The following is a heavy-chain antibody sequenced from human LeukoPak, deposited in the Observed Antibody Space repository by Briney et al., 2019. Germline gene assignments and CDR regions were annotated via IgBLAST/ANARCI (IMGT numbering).Heavy chain of an antibody. Sequence: PSETLSLTCTVSGGSISSYFWTWIRQPAGKGLEWIGRIYSSGSTNYNPLLKSRVTMSVDTSKNQFSLKLSSVTAADTALYYCATDVGYSYGSFDYWGQGTLVTVSS. CDR2: IYSSGST. D-gene: IGHD5-18*01. CDR3: ATDVGYSYGSFDY. J-gene: IGHJ4*02. V-gene: IGHV4-4*07. CDR1: GGSISSYF.